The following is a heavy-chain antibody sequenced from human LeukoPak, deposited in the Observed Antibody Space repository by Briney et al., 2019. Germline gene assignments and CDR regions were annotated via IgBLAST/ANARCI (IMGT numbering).Heavy chain of an antibody. D-gene: IGHD3-10*01. CDR2: IRAKIHDGTT. CDR1: GFIFGDYN. Sequence: PGQSLRLSCTPSGFIFGDYNMNWVRQAPGKGLEWVGYIRAKIHDGTTDFAASVKGRFTISRDDSKSIAYLQMTSLKSEDTAVYYCSRGQKDPYGPEFDYWGQGTLVTVFS. CDR3: SRGQKDPYGPEFDY. J-gene: IGHJ4*02. V-gene: IGHV3-49*04.